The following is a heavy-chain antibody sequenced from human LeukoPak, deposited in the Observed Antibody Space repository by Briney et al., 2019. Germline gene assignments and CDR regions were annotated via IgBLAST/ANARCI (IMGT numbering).Heavy chain of an antibody. D-gene: IGHD3-22*01. CDR3: ARDSIPGYDSSGYMVAFDL. CDR2: IKQDGSDK. Sequence: GGSLRLSCAASGFTFSSYSMNWVRQAPGKGLEWVANIKQDGSDKYYVDSVKGRFIISRDTAKNSLYLQMNSLRAEDTAVYYCARDSIPGYDSSGYMVAFDLWGQGTMVTVSS. J-gene: IGHJ3*01. V-gene: IGHV3-7*05. CDR1: GFTFSSYS.